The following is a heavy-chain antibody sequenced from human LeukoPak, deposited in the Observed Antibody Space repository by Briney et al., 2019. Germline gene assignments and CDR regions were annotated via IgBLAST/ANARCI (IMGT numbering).Heavy chain of an antibody. CDR2: ISNTGSNT. Sequence: PGGSLRLSCATSGFTFSSYAVAWVRQAPGKGLEWVSSISNTGSNTYYADSVKGRFTISRDSSKNTLSLQMNSLTAEDTAVYYCAARRGYYHYMDVWGKGTTVTVSS. CDR3: AARRGYYHYMDV. D-gene: IGHD3-3*01. V-gene: IGHV3-23*01. J-gene: IGHJ6*03. CDR1: GFTFSSYA.